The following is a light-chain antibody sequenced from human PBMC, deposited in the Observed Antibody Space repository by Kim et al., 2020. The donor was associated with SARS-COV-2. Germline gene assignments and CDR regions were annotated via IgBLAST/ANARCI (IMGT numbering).Light chain of an antibody. V-gene: IGKV1-39*01. Sequence: SASVGDRVTITCRASQRISNFLSWYQQKSGRAPKLLIYAASSLQSGVPSRFSGSGSGTDFTLTISSLQPEDFATYYCQQYYYSPLTFGGGTKVDIK. CDR3: QQYYYSPLT. CDR1: QRISNF. CDR2: AAS. J-gene: IGKJ4*01.